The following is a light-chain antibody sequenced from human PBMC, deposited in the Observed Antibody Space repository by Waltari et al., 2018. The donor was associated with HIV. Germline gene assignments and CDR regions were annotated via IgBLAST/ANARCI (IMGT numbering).Light chain of an antibody. CDR1: QIVSIN. CDR3: QQYNNRASCT. J-gene: IGKJ1*01. V-gene: IGKV3-15*01. Sequence: EIVMKQSSATLSLFPGESATLSCRTSQIVSINLAWYQQKPGLAPRLLIYGASTRATGIPARFSGSGSGTDFTLTISSLQSEDFAVYYCQQYNNRASCTFGQGTNVDI. CDR2: GAS.